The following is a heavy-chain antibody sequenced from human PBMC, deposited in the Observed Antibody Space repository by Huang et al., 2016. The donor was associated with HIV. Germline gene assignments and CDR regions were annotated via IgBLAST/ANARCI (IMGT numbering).Heavy chain of an antibody. D-gene: IGHD5-18*01. Sequence: EVLLVQSGAELKEPGESLKISCKASGYGFSSYWIGWVRQKPGKGLEWMGIIHPRDSETKYSPSFDVQVTISADKSTRTAYLQWESLKAPDTAIYFCARQVDGFRSHFDFWGQGTLVSVSS. CDR2: IHPRDSET. CDR1: GYGFSSYW. J-gene: IGHJ4*02. CDR3: ARQVDGFRSHFDF. V-gene: IGHV5-51*01.